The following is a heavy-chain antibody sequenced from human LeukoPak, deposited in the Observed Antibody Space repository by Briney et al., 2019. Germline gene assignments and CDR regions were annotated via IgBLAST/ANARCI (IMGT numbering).Heavy chain of an antibody. J-gene: IGHJ5*02. V-gene: IGHV4-61*01. D-gene: IGHD1-20*01. CDR1: GGSISSSSYY. CDR3: AREVYNWNDVNWFDP. CDR2: VYYSGST. Sequence: PSETLSLTCTVSGGSISSSSYYWSWIRQPPGKGLEWIGYVYYSGSTNYNPSLKSRVTISVDTSKNQFSLKLSSVTAADTAVYYCAREVYNWNDVNWFDPWGQGTLVTVSS.